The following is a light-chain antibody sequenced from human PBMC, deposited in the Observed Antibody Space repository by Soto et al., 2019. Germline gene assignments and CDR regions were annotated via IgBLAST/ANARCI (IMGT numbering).Light chain of an antibody. J-gene: IGKJ4*01. CDR3: QQYGSSPLT. CDR2: GAS. Sequence: EIVLTQSPGTLSLSPGERATLSCRASQSVISTYLAWYLQKPGQAPRLLIYGASNRATVITDRFTGSGSGTDFTLTISRLEPEDFAVYYCQQYGSSPLTFGGGTKVEIK. CDR1: QSVISTY. V-gene: IGKV3-20*01.